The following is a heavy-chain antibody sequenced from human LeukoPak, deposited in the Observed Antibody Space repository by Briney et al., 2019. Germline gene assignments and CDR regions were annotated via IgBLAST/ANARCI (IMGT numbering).Heavy chain of an antibody. J-gene: IGHJ4*02. CDR1: GGSISGSSYY. CDR2: IYYSGSN. CDR3: ARRLGSSSHFDY. D-gene: IGHD6-6*01. V-gene: IGHV4-39*01. Sequence: SETLSLTCTVSGGSISGSSYYWGWIRQPPGKGLEWIGTIYYSGSNYYNPSLKSRVTISVDTSKTQFSLKLSSVTAADTAVYYCARRLGSSSHFDYWGQGTLVTVSS.